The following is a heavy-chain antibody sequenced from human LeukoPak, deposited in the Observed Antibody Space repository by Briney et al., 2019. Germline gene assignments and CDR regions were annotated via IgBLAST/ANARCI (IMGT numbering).Heavy chain of an antibody. V-gene: IGHV4-61*02. CDR2: IYTSGST. D-gene: IGHD3-3*01. Sequence: PSQTLSLTCTVSGGSISSGSYYWRWIRQPAGKGLEWIGRIYTSGSTNYNPSLKSRVTISVDTSKNQFSLKLSSVTAADTAVYYCASRQLYYDFWSGYPTGAFDIWGQGTMVTVSS. CDR3: ASRQLYYDFWSGYPTGAFDI. J-gene: IGHJ3*02. CDR1: GGSISSGSYY.